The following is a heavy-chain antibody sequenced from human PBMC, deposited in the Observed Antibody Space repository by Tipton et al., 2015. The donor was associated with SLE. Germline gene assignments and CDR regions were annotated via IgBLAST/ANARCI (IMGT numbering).Heavy chain of an antibody. CDR2: MYHSGST. D-gene: IGHD3-10*01. CDR3: ARSWFNKDDYYYYAMDV. J-gene: IGHJ6*02. Sequence: GLVKPSETLSLTRAVSGASIRTYYWSWIRQSPGKGLEWIGHMYHSGSTNYNPSLASRVTISIDKSKNQFSLTLNSVTAADTAVYYCARSWFNKDDYYYYAMDVWGQGTTVTVSS. CDR1: GASIRTYY. V-gene: IGHV4-59*12.